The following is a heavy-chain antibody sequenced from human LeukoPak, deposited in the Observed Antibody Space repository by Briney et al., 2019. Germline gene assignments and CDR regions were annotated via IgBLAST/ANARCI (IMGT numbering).Heavy chain of an antibody. J-gene: IGHJ4*02. D-gene: IGHD2-15*01. CDR2: IFYIGST. CDR1: GDSISSSY. CDR3: ARVRHCIGGSCYPLDY. Sequence: SETLSLTCTVSGDSISSSYWNWIRQPPGKGLEWIGYIFYIGSTNYNPSLKSRVAISVDTSKNQFSLKLSSVTAADTAVYYCARVRHCIGGSCYPLDYWGQGTLVTVS. V-gene: IGHV4-59*01.